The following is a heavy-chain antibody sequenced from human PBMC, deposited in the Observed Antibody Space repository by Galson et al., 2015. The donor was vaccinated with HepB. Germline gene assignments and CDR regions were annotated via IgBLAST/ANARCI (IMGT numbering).Heavy chain of an antibody. D-gene: IGHD2-2*01. Sequence: QSGAEVKKPGESLRISCKGSGYSFTSYWISWVRQMPRKGLEWMGRIDPSDSYTNYSPSFQGHVTISADKSISTAYLQWSSLKASDTAMYYCARLSSCSSTSCYLFDYWGQGTLVTVSS. CDR3: ARLSSCSSTSCYLFDY. V-gene: IGHV5-10-1*01. J-gene: IGHJ4*02. CDR2: IDPSDSYT. CDR1: GYSFTSYW.